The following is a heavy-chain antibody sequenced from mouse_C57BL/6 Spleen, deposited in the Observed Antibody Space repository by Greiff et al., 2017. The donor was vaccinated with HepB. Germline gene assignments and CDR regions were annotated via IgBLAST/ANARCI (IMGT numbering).Heavy chain of an antibody. CDR1: GFTFSSYA. CDR2: ISSGGDYI. D-gene: IGHD1-1*01. J-gene: IGHJ4*01. CDR3: TRDKEYYYGSSDHAMDY. Sequence: EVQVVESGEGLVKPGGSLKLSCAASGFTFSSYAMSWVRQTPEKRLEWVAYISSGGDYIYYVDTVKGRFTISRDNARNTLYLQMSSLKSEDTAMYYCTRDKEYYYGSSDHAMDYWGQGTSVTVSS. V-gene: IGHV5-9-1*02.